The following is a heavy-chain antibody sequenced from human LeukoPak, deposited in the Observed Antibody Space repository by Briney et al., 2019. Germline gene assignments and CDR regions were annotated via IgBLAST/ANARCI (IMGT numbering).Heavy chain of an antibody. CDR3: AKVLERITMIVVVPFDY. V-gene: IGHV3-23*01. D-gene: IGHD3-22*01. J-gene: IGHJ4*02. Sequence: GGSLRLSCAASGFTFSSYAMSWVRQAPGKGLEWVSAISGSGGSTYYADSVKGRFTISRDNSKNTLYLQMNSLRAEDTAVYYCAKVLERITMIVVVPFDYWGQGTLVTVSS. CDR2: ISGSGGST. CDR1: GFTFSSYA.